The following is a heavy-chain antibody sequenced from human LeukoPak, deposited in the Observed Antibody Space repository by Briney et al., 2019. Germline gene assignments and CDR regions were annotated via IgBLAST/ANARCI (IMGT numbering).Heavy chain of an antibody. D-gene: IGHD4-11*01. CDR2: ISSSGGTI. Sequence: PSETLSLTCTASGGSIGGNYWSWIRQPPGKGLEWVSYISSSGGTIYYADSVKGRFTISRDNAKNSLYLQMSNLRAEDTAVYYCARDSIQYRSDYWGQGTLVTVSS. V-gene: IGHV3-11*04. CDR3: ARDSIQYRSDY. J-gene: IGHJ4*02. CDR1: GGSIGGNY.